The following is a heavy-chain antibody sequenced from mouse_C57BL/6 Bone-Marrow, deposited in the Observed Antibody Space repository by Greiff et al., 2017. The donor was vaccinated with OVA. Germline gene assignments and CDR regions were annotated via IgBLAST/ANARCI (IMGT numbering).Heavy chain of an antibody. D-gene: IGHD2-1*01. CDR3: AIEDGNPYYFDD. Sequence: QVQLQQPGAELVKPGASVKVSCKASGYTFTSYWMHWVKQRPGQGLEWIGRIHPSDSDTNYNQKFKGKATLTVDKSSSPAYLQLSSLTSEDSAVYYCAIEDGNPYYFDDWGQGTTLTVSS. V-gene: IGHV1-74*01. CDR1: GYTFTSYW. CDR2: IHPSDSDT. J-gene: IGHJ2*01.